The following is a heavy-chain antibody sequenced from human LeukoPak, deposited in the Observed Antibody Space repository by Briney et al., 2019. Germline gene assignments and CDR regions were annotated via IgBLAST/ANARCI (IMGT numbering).Heavy chain of an antibody. J-gene: IGHJ4*02. D-gene: IGHD3-22*01. CDR3: ARAIEVYYYDSSGYYYDY. Sequence: SETLSLTCTVSGGSISSYYWSWIRQPPGKGLEWIGYIYYSGSTNYNPSLKSRVTISVDTSKNQFSLKLSSVTAADTAVYYCARAIEVYYYDSSGYYYDYWGQGTLVTVSS. V-gene: IGHV4-59*01. CDR2: IYYSGST. CDR1: GGSISSYY.